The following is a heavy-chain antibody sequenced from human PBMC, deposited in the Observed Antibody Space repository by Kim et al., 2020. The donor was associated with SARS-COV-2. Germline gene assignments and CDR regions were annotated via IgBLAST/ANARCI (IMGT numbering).Heavy chain of an antibody. Sequence: GGSLRLSCAASGFTFSNYWMDWVRQAPGKGLEWVANIKEDGSEKYYVDSVKGRFTIARDNAKNSLYLHMNSLRAEDTAVYYCAVNFDSWGQGTLVTVYS. CDR1: GFTFSNYW. J-gene: IGHJ4*02. V-gene: IGHV3-7*01. CDR2: IKEDGSEK. CDR3: AVNFDS.